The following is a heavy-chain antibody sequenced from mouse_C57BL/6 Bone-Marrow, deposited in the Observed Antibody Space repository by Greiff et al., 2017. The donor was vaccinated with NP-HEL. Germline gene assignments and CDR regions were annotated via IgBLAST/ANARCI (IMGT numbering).Heavy chain of an antibody. D-gene: IGHD1-3*01. CDR1: GYSFTGYY. Sequence: EVQLQQSGPELVKPGASVKISCKASGYSFTGYYMNWVKQSPEKSLEWIGEINPSTGGTTYNQKFKAKATLTVDKSSSTAYMQLKSLTSEDSAVXYCARTKLGPWFDDWGQGTLVTVSA. CDR2: INPSTGGT. CDR3: ARTKLGPWFDD. V-gene: IGHV1-42*01. J-gene: IGHJ3*01.